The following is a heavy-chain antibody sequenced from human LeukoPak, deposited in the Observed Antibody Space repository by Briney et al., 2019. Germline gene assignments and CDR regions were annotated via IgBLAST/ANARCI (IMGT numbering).Heavy chain of an antibody. J-gene: IGHJ4*02. CDR1: GGSISSYY. V-gene: IGHV4-59*01. CDR3: ARGSGGSYSSPYDY. CDR2: IYYSGST. D-gene: IGHD1-26*01. Sequence: SETLSLTCTVSGGSISSYYWSWIRQPPGEGLEWIGYIYYSGSTNYNPSLKSRVTISVDTSKNQFSLKLNSVTAADTAVYYCARGSGGSYSSPYDYWGQGTLVTVSS.